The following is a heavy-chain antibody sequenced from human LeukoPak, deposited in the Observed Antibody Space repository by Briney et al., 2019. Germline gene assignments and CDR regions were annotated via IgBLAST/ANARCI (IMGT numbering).Heavy chain of an antibody. J-gene: IGHJ3*02. D-gene: IGHD3-22*01. Sequence: GRSLRLSCAASGFTFDDYAMHWVRQAPGKGLEWVSGISWNSGSIGYADSVKGRLTISRDNAKNSLYLQMNSLRAEDTALYYCAKASYYYDSSGYYSSAFDIWGQGTMVTVSS. CDR3: AKASYYYDSSGYYSSAFDI. CDR2: ISWNSGSI. V-gene: IGHV3-9*01. CDR1: GFTFDDYA.